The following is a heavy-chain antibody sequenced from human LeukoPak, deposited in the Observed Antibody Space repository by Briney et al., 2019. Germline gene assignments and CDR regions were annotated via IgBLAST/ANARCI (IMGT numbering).Heavy chain of an antibody. Sequence: PGGSLRLSCAASGFTFSSYSMNWVRQAPGKGLEWVSVIYSGGSTYYADSVKGRFTISRDNSKNTLYLQMNSLRAEDTAVYYCARDMYGRNYFDFWGQGTLVTVSS. CDR1: GFTFSSYS. CDR2: IYSGGST. D-gene: IGHD4-23*01. CDR3: ARDMYGRNYFDF. J-gene: IGHJ4*02. V-gene: IGHV3-53*01.